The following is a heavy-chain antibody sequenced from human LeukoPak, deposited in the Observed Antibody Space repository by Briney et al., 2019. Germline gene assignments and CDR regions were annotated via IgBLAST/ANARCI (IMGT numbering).Heavy chain of an antibody. D-gene: IGHD4-17*01. CDR1: GLTFSSYA. V-gene: IGHV3-23*01. CDR2: ISGSGGST. J-gene: IGHJ4*02. Sequence: GGSLRLSCAASGLTFSSYAMSWVCQAPGKGLEWVSAISGSGGSTYYADSVKGRFAISRDNAKNSLYLQMNSLRAEDTAVYYCARTLNDYGDRYFDYWGQGTLVTVSS. CDR3: ARTLNDYGDRYFDY.